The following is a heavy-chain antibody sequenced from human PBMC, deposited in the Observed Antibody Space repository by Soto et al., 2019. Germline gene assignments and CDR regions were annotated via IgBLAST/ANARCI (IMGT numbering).Heavy chain of an antibody. CDR3: VRDRYSSSGWFDP. V-gene: IGHV6-1*01. D-gene: IGHD3-10*01. CDR1: GDSVSSYSAA. J-gene: IGHJ5*02. Sequence: PSQTLSLPCAISGDSVSSYSAAWNWIRQSPSGGLEWLGRTYYRSRFSSDYAESVKSRIIINPDTSKNQFSLQLKSVTPEDTAVYYCVRDRYSSSGWFDPWGQGTPVTVS. CDR2: TYYRSRFSS.